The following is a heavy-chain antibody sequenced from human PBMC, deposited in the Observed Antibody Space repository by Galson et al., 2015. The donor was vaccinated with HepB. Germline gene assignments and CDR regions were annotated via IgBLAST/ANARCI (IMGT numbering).Heavy chain of an antibody. D-gene: IGHD2-21*01. V-gene: IGHV3-33*08. J-gene: IGHJ4*02. CDR1: GFTFKNFG. Sequence: SLRLSCAASGFTFKNFGMHWVRQAPGKGLEWVAVIWHDGGKKYYGDSVKGRFTDSRDNHENTLSLQMNSLRVEDTATYFCARSLGIGIDFWGQGSLVIVSS. CDR3: ARSLGIGIDF. CDR2: IWHDGGKK.